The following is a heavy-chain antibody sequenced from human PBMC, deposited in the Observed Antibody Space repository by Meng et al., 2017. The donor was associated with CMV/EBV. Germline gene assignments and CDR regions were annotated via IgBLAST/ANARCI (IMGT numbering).Heavy chain of an antibody. CDR3: ARVTSRVAGAFDY. D-gene: IGHD1-14*01. Sequence: HVRLQQSGPDLVKPSPTLSLTCTVSGGSISSGDYYWSWIRQPPGKGLEWIGYIYYSGSTYYNPSLKSRVTISVDTSKNQFSLKLSSVTAADTAVYYCARVTSRVAGAFDYWGQGTLVTVSS. V-gene: IGHV4-30-4*08. J-gene: IGHJ4*02. CDR2: IYYSGST. CDR1: GGSISSGDYY.